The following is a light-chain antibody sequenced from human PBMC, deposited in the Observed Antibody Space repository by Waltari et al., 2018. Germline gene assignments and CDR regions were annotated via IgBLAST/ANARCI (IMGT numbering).Light chain of an antibody. Sequence: EIVMTQSPATLSVSPGERATLSCRASQGISSSLAWYQQKPGQAPRLLIYGASTRATGSPGRFSGSGSGTEFTLTISSLQSEDFAVYFCQQYNNWPAGYTFGQGTKLEIK. CDR3: QQYNNWPAGYT. V-gene: IGKV3-15*01. CDR2: GAS. J-gene: IGKJ2*01. CDR1: QGISSS.